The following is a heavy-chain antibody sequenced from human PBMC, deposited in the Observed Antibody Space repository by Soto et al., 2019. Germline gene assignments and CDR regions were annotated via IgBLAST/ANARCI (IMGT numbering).Heavy chain of an antibody. CDR1: GGSISSYY. Sequence: PSETLSLTCTVPGGSISSYYWSWIRQPPGKGLEWIGYSYYSGSTNYNPSLKSRVTISVDTSKNQFSLKLSSVTAADTAVYYCARYCSGGSCYPDAFDIWGQGTMVTVSS. V-gene: IGHV4-59*08. CDR3: ARYCSGGSCYPDAFDI. CDR2: SYYSGST. J-gene: IGHJ3*02. D-gene: IGHD2-15*01.